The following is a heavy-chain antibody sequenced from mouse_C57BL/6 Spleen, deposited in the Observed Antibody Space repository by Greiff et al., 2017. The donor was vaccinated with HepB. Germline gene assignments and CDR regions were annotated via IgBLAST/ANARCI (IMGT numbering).Heavy chain of an antibody. CDR3: ARSTVVARSYFDY. D-gene: IGHD1-1*01. Sequence: VQLQQSGAELVRPGSSVKLSCKASGYTFTSYWMDWVKQRPGQGLEWIGNIYPSDSETHYNQKFKDKATLTVDKSSSTAYMQLSSLTSEDSAVYYGARSTVVARSYFDYWGQGTTLTVSS. CDR2: IYPSDSET. V-gene: IGHV1-61*01. CDR1: GYTFTSYW. J-gene: IGHJ2*01.